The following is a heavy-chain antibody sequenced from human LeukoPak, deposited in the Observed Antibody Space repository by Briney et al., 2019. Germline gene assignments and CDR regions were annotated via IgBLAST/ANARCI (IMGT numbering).Heavy chain of an antibody. J-gene: IGHJ4*02. V-gene: IGHV3-21*04. D-gene: IGHD2-15*01. CDR1: GFTFTTYS. CDR3: ARVGCSGGSCYIPSFFDY. Sequence: PGGSLRLSCEASGFTFTTYSMTWVRQAPGKGLEWVSIISSGSSAIFSADALKGRFTISRDNAKNSLYLQMNSLRAEDTAVYYCARVGCSGGSCYIPSFFDYWGQGTLATVSS. CDR2: ISSGSSAI.